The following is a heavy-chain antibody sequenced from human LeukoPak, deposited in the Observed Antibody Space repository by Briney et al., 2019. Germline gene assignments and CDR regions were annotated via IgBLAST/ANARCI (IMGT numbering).Heavy chain of an antibody. D-gene: IGHD5-12*01. Sequence: SETLSLTCAVSGGSFSGCYWSWIRQPPGKGLEWIGEINHSGSTNYNPSLKSRVTISVDTSRNQFSLKLSSVTAADTAVYYCARERLDIVARSFDYWGQGTLVTVSS. CDR1: GGSFSGCY. V-gene: IGHV4-34*01. CDR2: INHSGST. CDR3: ARERLDIVARSFDY. J-gene: IGHJ4*02.